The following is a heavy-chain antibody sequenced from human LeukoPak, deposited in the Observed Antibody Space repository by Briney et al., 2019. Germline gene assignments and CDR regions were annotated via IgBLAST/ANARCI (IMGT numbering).Heavy chain of an antibody. V-gene: IGHV3-74*01. CDR1: GFTFSSYW. Sequence: PGGSLRLSCAASGFTFSSYWMHWVRQAPGKGLVWVLRINSDGSSTTYADSVKGRFTISRDNAKNTLYLQMNSLRAEDTAVYYCARDAYSSGWDYWGQGTLVTVSS. CDR2: INSDGSST. J-gene: IGHJ4*02. CDR3: ARDAYSSGWDY. D-gene: IGHD6-19*01.